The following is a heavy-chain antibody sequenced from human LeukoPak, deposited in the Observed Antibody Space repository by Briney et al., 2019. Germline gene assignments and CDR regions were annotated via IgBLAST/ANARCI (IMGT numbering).Heavy chain of an antibody. V-gene: IGHV1-45*02. J-gene: IGHJ4*02. D-gene: IGHD1-26*01. CDR3: ARSSAKDKLDY. CDR1: GYTFTYRY. CDR2: ITPFNGNT. Sequence: ASVKVSCKASGYTFTYRYLHWVRQAPGQALEWMGWITPFNGNTNYAQKFQDRVTITRDRSMSTAYMELSSPRSEDTAMYYCARSSAKDKLDYWGQGTLVTVSS.